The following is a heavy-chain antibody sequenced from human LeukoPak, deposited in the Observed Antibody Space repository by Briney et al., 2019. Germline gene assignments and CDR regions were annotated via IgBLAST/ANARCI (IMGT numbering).Heavy chain of an antibody. Sequence: ASVKVSCKASGYTFSSYDVNWVRQATGQGLEWMGWMNLNSGNTGYAQKFQGRVTMTRNTSISTVYMEVRGLRSEDTAVYYCATREMATTYYFDYWGQGTLVTVSS. CDR1: GYTFSSYD. D-gene: IGHD5-24*01. J-gene: IGHJ4*02. CDR3: ATREMATTYYFDY. V-gene: IGHV1-8*01. CDR2: MNLNSGNT.